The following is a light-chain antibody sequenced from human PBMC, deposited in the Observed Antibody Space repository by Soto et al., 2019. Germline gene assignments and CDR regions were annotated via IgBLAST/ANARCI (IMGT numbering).Light chain of an antibody. CDR2: GNS. CDR3: QSSDSSLRGSV. Sequence: QSVLTQPPSVSGAPGQRVTISCTGSSSNIGAGYDVHWYQQLPGTAPKLLIYGNSNRPSGVPDRFSGSKSGTSASLAITGIQAEDEADYYCQSSDSSLRGSVFGGGTKLTVL. J-gene: IGLJ2*01. V-gene: IGLV1-40*01. CDR1: SSNIGAGYD.